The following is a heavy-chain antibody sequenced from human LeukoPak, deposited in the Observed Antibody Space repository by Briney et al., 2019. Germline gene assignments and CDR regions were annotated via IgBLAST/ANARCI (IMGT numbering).Heavy chain of an antibody. V-gene: IGHV1-69*06. J-gene: IGHJ5*02. CDR3: ARDTRILTGYYFWFDP. CDR1: GGTFTHFV. D-gene: IGHD3-9*01. CDR2: IIPIFGTA. Sequence: GASVKVSCKASGGTFTHFVISWLRQAPGQGLEWMGGIIPIFGTANYAQKFQGRVTITADKSTSTAYMELSSLRSEDTAVYYCARDTRILTGYYFWFDPWGQGTLVTVSS.